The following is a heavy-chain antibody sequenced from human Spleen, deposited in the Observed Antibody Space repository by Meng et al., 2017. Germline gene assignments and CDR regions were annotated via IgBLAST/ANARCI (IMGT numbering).Heavy chain of an antibody. D-gene: IGHD1-14*01. J-gene: IGHJ4*02. CDR1: GYSFTRHA. V-gene: IGHV7-4-1*02. Sequence: QVQLVQSGAEVKMPGASVRSSCKASGYSFTRHAINWVRQAPGQGLEWMGWMNTKTGNPTYAQGFTGRFVFSLDTSVSTAYLQISSLKAEDTAMYYCARDDNGAPDYWGQGTLVTVSS. CDR3: ARDDNGAPDY. CDR2: MNTKTGNP.